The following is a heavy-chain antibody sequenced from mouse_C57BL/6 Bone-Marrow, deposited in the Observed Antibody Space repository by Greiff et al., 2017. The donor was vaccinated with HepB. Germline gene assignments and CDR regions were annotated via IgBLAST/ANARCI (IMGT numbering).Heavy chain of an antibody. Sequence: QVQLQQPGAELVRPGSSVKLSCKASGYTFTSYWMHWVKQRPIQGLEWIGNIDPSDSETHYNQKFKDKATLTVDKSSSTAYMQLSSLTSEDSVVYYCAREGSYYAMDYWGQGTSVTVSS. CDR3: AREGSYYAMDY. V-gene: IGHV1-52*01. J-gene: IGHJ4*01. CDR1: GYTFTSYW. CDR2: IDPSDSET.